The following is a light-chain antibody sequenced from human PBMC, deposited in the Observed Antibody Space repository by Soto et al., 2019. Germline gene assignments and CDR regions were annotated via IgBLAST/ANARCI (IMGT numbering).Light chain of an antibody. V-gene: IGKV1-5*01. CDR2: DAS. CDR1: QSISSW. CDR3: QQHNSYSRT. J-gene: IGKJ2*02. Sequence: DVAVTQKNTTLSASVGDRVTITCRASQSISSWLAWYQQKPGKAPKRLIYDASSLESGVPSRFSGSGSGTEFTLTIISLQPDDFATYYCQQHNSYSRTFGQGTNL.